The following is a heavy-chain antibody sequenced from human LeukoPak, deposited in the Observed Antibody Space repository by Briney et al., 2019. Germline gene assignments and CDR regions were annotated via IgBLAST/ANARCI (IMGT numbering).Heavy chain of an antibody. J-gene: IGHJ6*01. CDR2: VNAGTGNT. D-gene: IGHD1-7*01. CDR1: GYIFTSYA. Sequence: ASVTVSCKASGYIFTSYAMHWVRQAPGHRLEWMGWVNAGTGNTKYSQKFQGRVTITRDTSASTAYMELTSLRSEDTAVYYCARGPGITGTAPGMDVLGQGATVTVSS. CDR3: ARGPGITGTAPGMDV. V-gene: IGHV1-3*01.